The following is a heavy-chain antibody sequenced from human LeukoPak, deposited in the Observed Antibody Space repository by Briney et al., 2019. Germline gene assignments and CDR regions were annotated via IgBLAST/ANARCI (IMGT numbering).Heavy chain of an antibody. Sequence: PGGSLRLSCAASGFTFSSYAMSWVRQAPGKGLEWVSAISGSGGSTYYADSVKGRFTISRDNSKNTLYLQMNSLRAEDTAVYYCATRYGTIFGVVIPTTNLRPGYFDLWGRGTLVTVSS. J-gene: IGHJ2*01. CDR2: ISGSGGST. D-gene: IGHD3-3*01. CDR1: GFTFSSYA. V-gene: IGHV3-23*01. CDR3: ATRYGTIFGVVIPTTNLRPGYFDL.